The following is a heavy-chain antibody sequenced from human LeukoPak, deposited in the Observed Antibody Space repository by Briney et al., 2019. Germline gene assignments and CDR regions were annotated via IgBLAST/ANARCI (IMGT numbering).Heavy chain of an antibody. Sequence: SETLSPTCAVYGGSFSGYYWSWIRQPPGKGLEWIGEINHSGSTNYNPSLKSRVTISVDTSKNQFSLKLSSVTAADTAVYYCARRFLRASAAIRQNWFDPWGQGTLVTVSS. D-gene: IGHD2-2*02. CDR1: GGSFSGYY. J-gene: IGHJ5*02. CDR2: INHSGST. V-gene: IGHV4-34*01. CDR3: ARRFLRASAAIRQNWFDP.